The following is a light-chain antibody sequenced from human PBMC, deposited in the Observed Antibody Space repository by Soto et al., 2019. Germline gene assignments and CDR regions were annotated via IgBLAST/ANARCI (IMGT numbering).Light chain of an antibody. J-gene: IGKJ1*01. CDR1: QSVSSN. V-gene: IGKV3-15*01. CDR2: GAS. CDR3: QQYNNWPPWT. Sequence: EIVMTQSPATLSVSPGERATLSCRASQSVSSNLAWYQQKPGQAPRLLIYGASTRATGIPARFSGSGSGTEFTLTISSLQSKDFAVYYCQQYNNWPPWTSGQGTK.